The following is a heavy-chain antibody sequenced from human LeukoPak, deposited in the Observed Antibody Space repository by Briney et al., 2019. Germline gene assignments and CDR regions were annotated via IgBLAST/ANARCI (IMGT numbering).Heavy chain of an antibody. J-gene: IGHJ4*02. CDR2: INTNTGNP. CDR3: ARESPYYYDSSDYYETDY. CDR1: GYTFTSYA. Sequence: GASVKVSCKTSGYTFTSYAMNWVRQAPGQGLEWMGWINTNTGNPTYAQGFTGRFVFSLDTSVSTAYLQISSLKAEDTAVYYCARESPYYYDSSDYYETDYWGQGTLVTVSS. V-gene: IGHV7-4-1*02. D-gene: IGHD3-22*01.